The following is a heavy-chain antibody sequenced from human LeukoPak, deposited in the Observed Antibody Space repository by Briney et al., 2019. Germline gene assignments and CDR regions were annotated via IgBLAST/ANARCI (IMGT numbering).Heavy chain of an antibody. Sequence: SETLSLTCTVSGGSISSYYWSWIRQPPGKGLEWIAYIYYSGSTNYNPSLKSRLTISLDTSRNQFSLKLSSVTAADTAVYYCARGGGMGYYYYYMDVWGKGTTVTVSS. CDR3: ARGGGMGYYYYYMDV. D-gene: IGHD1-26*01. CDR2: IYYSGST. CDR1: GGSISSYY. J-gene: IGHJ6*03. V-gene: IGHV4-59*01.